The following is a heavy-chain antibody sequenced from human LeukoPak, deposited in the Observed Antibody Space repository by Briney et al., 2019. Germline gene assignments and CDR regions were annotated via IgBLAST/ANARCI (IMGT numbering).Heavy chain of an antibody. V-gene: IGHV4-59*01. D-gene: IGHD6-6*01. Sequence: SETLSLTCTVSGGSISSYYWSWIRQPPGKALEGIGYIYYSGSTNYNPSLKSRVTISVDTSKNQFSLQLSSVTAADTAVYYCARTLSEYSSSSLGYWGQGTLVTVSS. CDR1: GGSISSYY. CDR3: ARTLSEYSSSSLGY. J-gene: IGHJ4*02. CDR2: IYYSGST.